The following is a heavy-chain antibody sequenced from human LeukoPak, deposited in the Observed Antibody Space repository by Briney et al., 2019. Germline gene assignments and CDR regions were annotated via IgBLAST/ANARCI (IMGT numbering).Heavy chain of an antibody. V-gene: IGHV1-18*01. CDR1: GYTFTSYG. D-gene: IGHD3-3*01. Sequence: EASVKVSCKASGYTFTSYGISWVRQAPGQGLEWMGWISAYNGNTNYAQKLQGRVTMTTDTSTSTAYMELRSLRSDDTAVYYCARVYRFSGVVSGVVDPWGQGTLVTVSS. J-gene: IGHJ5*02. CDR2: ISAYNGNT. CDR3: ARVYRFSGVVSGVVDP.